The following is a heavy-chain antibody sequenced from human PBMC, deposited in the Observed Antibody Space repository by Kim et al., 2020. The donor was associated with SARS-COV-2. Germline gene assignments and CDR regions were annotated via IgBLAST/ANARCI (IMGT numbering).Heavy chain of an antibody. J-gene: IGHJ4*02. D-gene: IGHD1-26*01. CDR3: ARETSGSYQGAGSGFDY. V-gene: IGHV1-18*01. Sequence: ASVKVSCKASGYTFTSYGISWVRQAPGQGLEWMGWISAYNGNTNYAQKLQGRVTMTTDTSTSTAYMELRSLRSDDTAVYYCARETSGSYQGAGSGFDYWGQGTLVTVSS. CDR1: GYTFTSYG. CDR2: ISAYNGNT.